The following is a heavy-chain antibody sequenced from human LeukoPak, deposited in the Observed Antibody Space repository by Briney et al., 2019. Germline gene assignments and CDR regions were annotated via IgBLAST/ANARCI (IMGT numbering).Heavy chain of an antibody. CDR2: ISSDGRNK. Sequence: PGRSLRLSCAASGFSFSSCGIHWVRQAPGKGLEWVAVISSDGRNKYYADSVKGRFTISRDNSKNTLYLQMNSLRAEDTAVYHCAKDIRDSLNYDGMDVWGQGTTVTVSS. D-gene: IGHD5-24*01. CDR1: GFSFSSCG. V-gene: IGHV3-30*18. CDR3: AKDIRDSLNYDGMDV. J-gene: IGHJ6*02.